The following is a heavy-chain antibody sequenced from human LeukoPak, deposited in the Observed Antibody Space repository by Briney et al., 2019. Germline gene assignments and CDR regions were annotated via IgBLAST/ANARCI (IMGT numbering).Heavy chain of an antibody. CDR3: VRDGYSYGLLSKVFDY. V-gene: IGHV1-3*04. D-gene: IGHD5-18*01. J-gene: IGHJ4*02. Sequence: GASVKVSCKASGYIFTSYAMHWVRQAPGQGLELMGWINIANGDTKSSQKFQGRVTITRDTSTSTAYMELSSLRSEDTAVYYCVRDGYSYGLLSKVFDYWGQGTLVTVYS. CDR1: GYIFTSYA. CDR2: INIANGDT.